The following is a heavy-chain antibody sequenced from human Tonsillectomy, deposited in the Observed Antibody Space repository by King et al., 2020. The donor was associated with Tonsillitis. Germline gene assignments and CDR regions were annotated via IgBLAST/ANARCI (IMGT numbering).Heavy chain of an antibody. Sequence: QLQESGPGLVKPSETLSLTCTVSGGSMITTDYYWGWIRQPPGKGLEWIGSAFYSGDACYNTSLKSRVTISVDTSKSQFSLKMSSMTAADTAVYYCARQGGRGYDILTGYPIEYWGQGTLVTVSS. J-gene: IGHJ4*02. D-gene: IGHD3-9*01. CDR1: GGSMITTDYY. CDR3: ARQGGRGYDILTGYPIEY. CDR2: AFYSGDA. V-gene: IGHV4-39*07.